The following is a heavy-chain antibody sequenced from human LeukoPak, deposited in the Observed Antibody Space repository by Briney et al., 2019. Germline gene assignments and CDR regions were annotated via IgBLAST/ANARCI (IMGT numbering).Heavy chain of an antibody. CDR2: LSYDGDT. D-gene: IGHD3-22*01. CDR3: VKGYSNGVNKEVWLDP. Sequence: SETLPLICSVSGGSIISRSYFWTWIRQPPGKGLEWIASLSYDGDTYYNRSLKSRATMSVDTSKNHLSLKLTSMAAADTAVYYCVKGYSNGVNKEVWLDPWGQGTLVTVSS. CDR1: GGSIISRSYF. V-gene: IGHV4-39*07. J-gene: IGHJ5*02.